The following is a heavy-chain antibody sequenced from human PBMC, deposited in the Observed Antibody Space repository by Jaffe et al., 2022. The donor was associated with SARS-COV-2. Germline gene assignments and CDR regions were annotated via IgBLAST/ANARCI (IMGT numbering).Heavy chain of an antibody. D-gene: IGHD6-13*01. J-gene: IGHJ3*02. CDR3: AKGGPRSSWPFDAFDM. Sequence: EVQLVESGGGLVQPGRSLRLSCAASGFTFDDYAMHWVRQAPGKGLEWVSGISWNRGSIGYVDSVKGRFTISRDNAKNSLYLQMNSLRAEDTALYYCAKGGPRSSWPFDAFDMWGQGTMVTVSS. V-gene: IGHV3-9*01. CDR1: GFTFDDYA. CDR2: ISWNRGSI.